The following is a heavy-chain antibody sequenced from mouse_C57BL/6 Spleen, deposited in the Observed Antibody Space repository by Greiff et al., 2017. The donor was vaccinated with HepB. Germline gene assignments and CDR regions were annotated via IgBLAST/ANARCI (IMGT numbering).Heavy chain of an antibody. CDR1: GYAFTNYL. Sequence: QVQLQQSGAELVRPGTSVKVSCKASGYAFTNYLIEWVKQRPGQGLEWIGVINPGSGGTNYNEKFKGKATLTADKSSSTAYMQLSSLTSEDSAVFFCARWDCNYGYFDVWGTGTTVTVSS. J-gene: IGHJ1*03. CDR2: INPGSGGT. CDR3: ARWDCNYGYFDV. V-gene: IGHV1-54*01. D-gene: IGHD4-1*01.